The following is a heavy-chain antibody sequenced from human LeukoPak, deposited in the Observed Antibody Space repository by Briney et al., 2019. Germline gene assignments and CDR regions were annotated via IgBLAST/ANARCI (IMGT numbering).Heavy chain of an antibody. CDR2: IASDGSST. D-gene: IGHD4-23*01. V-gene: IGHV3-74*01. J-gene: IGHJ4*02. Sequence: GGSLRLSCAASGFTFSSYWMNWFGQAPGKGRVWVSRIASDGSSTTYADSVKGRFSISRDNAKNTLYLQMNSLRVEDTAVYYCARGRPHGNDYWGQGTLVTVSS. CDR1: GFTFSSYW. CDR3: ARGRPHGNDY.